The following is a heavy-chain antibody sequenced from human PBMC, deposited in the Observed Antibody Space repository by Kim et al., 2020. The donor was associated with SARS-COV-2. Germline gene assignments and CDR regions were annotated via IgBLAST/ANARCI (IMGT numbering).Heavy chain of an antibody. Sequence: SETLSLTCSVSGDSIFDNYSYWAWIRQPPGKGLEWIGSIFYSGSTYYNPSLKTQVTLSVDTPKNQFSLKVRSVTAADTAVYYCARHVWAGYSSTWYMDYWGQGTRVTVSS. V-gene: IGHV4-39*01. J-gene: IGHJ4*02. CDR3: ARHVWAGYSSTWYMDY. D-gene: IGHD6-13*01. CDR1: GDSIFDNYSY. CDR2: IFYSGST.